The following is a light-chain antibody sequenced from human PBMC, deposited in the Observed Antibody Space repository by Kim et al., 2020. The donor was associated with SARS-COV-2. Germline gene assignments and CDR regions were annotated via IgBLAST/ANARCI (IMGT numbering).Light chain of an antibody. Sequence: PGEGATLSCRASQNIDTYLAWYQQRPGQAPRLLIYDASIRATGIPDRFSGSGSGTDFTLTIGSLEPGDFSIYYCQQRNSWPPAVTFGGGTKVDIK. J-gene: IGKJ4*01. CDR2: DAS. CDR3: QQRNSWPPAVT. V-gene: IGKV3-11*01. CDR1: QNIDTY.